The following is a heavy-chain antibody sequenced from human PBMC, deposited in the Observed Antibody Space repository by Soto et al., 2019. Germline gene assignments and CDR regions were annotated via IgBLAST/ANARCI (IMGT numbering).Heavy chain of an antibody. J-gene: IGHJ6*02. CDR1: GGSFSGYY. CDR2: INHSGST. D-gene: IGHD2-2*01. Sequence: SETLSLTCAVYGGSFSGYYWSWIRQPPGKGLEWIGEINHSGSTNYNPSLKSRVTISVDTSKNQFSLKLSSVTAADTAVYYCGAGYFRSPSCYGKGYYYYYGRDVGAQGTTVTVPS. CDR3: GAGYFRSPSCYGKGYYYYYGRDV. V-gene: IGHV4-34*01.